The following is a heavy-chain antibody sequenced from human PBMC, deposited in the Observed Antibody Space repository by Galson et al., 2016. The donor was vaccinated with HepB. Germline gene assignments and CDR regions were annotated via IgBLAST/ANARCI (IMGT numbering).Heavy chain of an antibody. J-gene: IGHJ4*01. Sequence: SVKVSRKESGGTFSSYAVSWVRQAPGQGLEWMGGIIPMFGTSTYAQRFQGRVTITADESTSTVYMELRRVRSEDTAVYFCSSPHYDTLTSYYPFYYWGQGTLVTVSS. CDR1: GGTFSSYA. CDR3: SSPHYDTLTSYYPFYY. CDR2: IIPMFGTS. V-gene: IGHV1-69*13. D-gene: IGHD3-9*01.